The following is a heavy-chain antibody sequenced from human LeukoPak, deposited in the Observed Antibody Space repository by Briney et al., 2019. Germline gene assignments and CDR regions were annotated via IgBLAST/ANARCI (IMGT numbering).Heavy chain of an antibody. V-gene: IGHV3-7*01. CDR3: AREGDIVVVPAAMDY. D-gene: IGHD2-2*01. CDR2: IKQDGSEK. J-gene: IGHJ4*02. CDR1: GFTFSSYW. Sequence: GGSLRLSCAASGFTFSSYWMSWVRQAPGKGLEWVANIKQDGSEKYYVDSVKGRFTISRDNAKNSLYLQMNSLRAEDTAVYYCAREGDIVVVPAAMDYWDQGTLVTVSS.